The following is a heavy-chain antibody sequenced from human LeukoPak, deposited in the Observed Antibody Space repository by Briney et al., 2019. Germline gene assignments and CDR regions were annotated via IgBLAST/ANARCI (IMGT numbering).Heavy chain of an antibody. Sequence: SGGSLRLSCAASGFGFSNYWMSWVRQAPGKGLEWVANTNEDGSGKNYVDSVKGRFTISRDNAQDPLYLQMNSLRAEDTAVYYCARDRGYSNFDYWGQGTLLTVSS. CDR2: TNEDGSGK. CDR3: ARDRGYSNFDY. D-gene: IGHD4-11*01. J-gene: IGHJ4*02. V-gene: IGHV3-7*01. CDR1: GFGFSNYW.